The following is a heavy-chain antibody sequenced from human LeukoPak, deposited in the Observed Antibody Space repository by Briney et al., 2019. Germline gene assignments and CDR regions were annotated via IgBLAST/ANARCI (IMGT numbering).Heavy chain of an antibody. CDR3: AKEYTTYYYDSSGYPLDY. CDR2: ISGSGGST. J-gene: IGHJ4*02. V-gene: IGHV3-23*01. D-gene: IGHD3-22*01. Sequence: GGTLRLSCAASGFTFSSYGMSWVRQAPGKGLEWVSAISGSGGSTYYADSVKGRFTISRDNSKNTLYLQMNSLRAEDTAVYYCAKEYTTYYYDSSGYPLDYWGQGTLVTVSS. CDR1: GFTFSSYG.